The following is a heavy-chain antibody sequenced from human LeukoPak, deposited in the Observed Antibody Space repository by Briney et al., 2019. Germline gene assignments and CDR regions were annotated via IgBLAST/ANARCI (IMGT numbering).Heavy chain of an antibody. CDR3: VRDYDISGPQKNFFDY. D-gene: IGHD3-22*01. CDR1: GGTFSSYV. V-gene: IGHV1-69*06. Sequence: SVKVSCKASGGTFSSYVVSWVRQAPGQGLQWMGGIIPMFGAVNYAQKFQGRVTITADKSTGTAYMELSSLRSEDTAVYYCVRDYDISGPQKNFFDYWGQGTLVTVSS. J-gene: IGHJ4*02. CDR2: IIPMFGAV.